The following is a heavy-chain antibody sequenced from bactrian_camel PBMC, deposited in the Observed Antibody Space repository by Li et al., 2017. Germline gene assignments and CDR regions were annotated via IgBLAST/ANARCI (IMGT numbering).Heavy chain of an antibody. CDR1: GMTYSITC. CDR3: RKWGYDCRGTY. V-gene: IGHV3S40*01. J-gene: IGHJ4*01. D-gene: IGHD5*01. CDR2: IYLSGSGGST. Sequence: EVQLVESGGGSVQSGGSLKLSCVASGMTYSITCMGWFRQVPGQEREGVAAIYLSGSGGSTYYGDSVKGRFTISQDNGKNTVYLQMNSLKPEDTAMYSCRKWGYDCRGTYWGQGTQVTVS.